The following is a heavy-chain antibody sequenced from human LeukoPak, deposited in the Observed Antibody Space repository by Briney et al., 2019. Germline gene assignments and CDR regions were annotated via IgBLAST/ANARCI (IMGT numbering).Heavy chain of an antibody. CDR2: IYYSGNT. Sequence: SQTLSLTCTVSGGSISSGGYYWSWIRQHPGKGLEWIGYIYYSGNTNYNPSLKSRVTMSVDTSKDQFSLRLSSVTAADTAVYYCARRSSGWEGNYFDYWGQGALVTVSS. J-gene: IGHJ4*02. D-gene: IGHD6-19*01. CDR1: GGSISSGGYY. V-gene: IGHV4-31*03. CDR3: ARRSSGWEGNYFDY.